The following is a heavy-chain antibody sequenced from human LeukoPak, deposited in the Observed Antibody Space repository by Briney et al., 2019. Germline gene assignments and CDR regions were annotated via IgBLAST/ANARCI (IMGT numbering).Heavy chain of an antibody. Sequence: SVKVSCKASGGTFSSYAISWVRQAPGQGLEWMGGIIPIFGTANYAQKFQGRVTITADKSTSTAYMELSSLRSEDTAVYYCAGRDGYNWDYFDYWGQGTLVTVSS. CDR3: AGRDGYNWDYFDY. V-gene: IGHV1-69*06. J-gene: IGHJ4*02. CDR2: IIPIFGTA. D-gene: IGHD5-24*01. CDR1: GGTFSSYA.